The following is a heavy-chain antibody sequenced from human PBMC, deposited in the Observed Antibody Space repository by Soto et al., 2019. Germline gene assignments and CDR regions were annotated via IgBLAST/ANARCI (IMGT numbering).Heavy chain of an antibody. CDR3: ARDRKSGPYYYGMDV. V-gene: IGHV3-33*01. Sequence: GGSLRLSCAASGFTFSSYGMHWVRQAPGKGLEWVAVIWYDGSNKYYADSVKGRFTISRDNSKNTLYLQMNSLRAEDTAVYYCARDRKSGPYYYGMDVWGQGTTVTVS. CDR1: GFTFSSYG. CDR2: IWYDGSNK. J-gene: IGHJ6*02.